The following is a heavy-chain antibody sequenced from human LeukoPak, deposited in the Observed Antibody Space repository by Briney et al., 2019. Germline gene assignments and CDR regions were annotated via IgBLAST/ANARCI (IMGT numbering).Heavy chain of an antibody. V-gene: IGHV4-59*01. J-gene: IGHJ4*02. D-gene: IGHD5-18*01. Sequence: PSETLSLTCTVSGGPISSYYWSWIRQPPGKGLEWIGYIYYSGSTNYNPSLKSRVTISVDTSKNQFSLKLSSVTAADTAVYYCAREGDTAPFDYWGQGTLVTVSS. CDR1: GGPISSYY. CDR3: AREGDTAPFDY. CDR2: IYYSGST.